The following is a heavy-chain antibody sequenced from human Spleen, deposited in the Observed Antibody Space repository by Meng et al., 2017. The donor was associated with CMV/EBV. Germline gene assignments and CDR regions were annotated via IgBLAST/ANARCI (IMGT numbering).Heavy chain of an antibody. CDR3: ARRYSSGWSYYFDY. CDR2: ILGNGDT. CDR1: GFTFSSYA. D-gene: IGHD6-19*01. J-gene: IGHJ4*02. Sequence: AVSGFTFSSYAMTWVRQAPEKGLEWVSIILGNGDTFYADSVKGRFTISRDNSKNTLSLQMNSLRAEDTAVYYCARRYSSGWSYYFDYWGPGAVVTVSS. V-gene: IGHV3-23*01.